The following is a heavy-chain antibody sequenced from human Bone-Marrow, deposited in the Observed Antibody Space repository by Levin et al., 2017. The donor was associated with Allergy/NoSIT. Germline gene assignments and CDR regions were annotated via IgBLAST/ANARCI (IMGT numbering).Heavy chain of an antibody. CDR2: ISKDGNNK. J-gene: IGHJ4*02. Sequence: GGSLRLSCAASGFTFSSYGMHWVRQAPGRGLEWVAVISKDGNNKYYADSVKGRFTISRDTSKNTLFLQLNSLRPDDTAVYYCAKGYSSSWYFDSWGQGTLVTVSS. V-gene: IGHV3-30*18. D-gene: IGHD5-12*01. CDR1: GFTFSSYG. CDR3: AKGYSSSWYFDS.